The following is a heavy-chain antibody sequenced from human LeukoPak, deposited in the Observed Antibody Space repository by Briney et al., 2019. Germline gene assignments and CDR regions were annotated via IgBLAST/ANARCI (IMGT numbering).Heavy chain of an antibody. Sequence: GESLKISCKASGYSFTSYWIGWVRQMPGKGLEWMGIIYPGDSDTRYSPSFQGQVTISADKSISTAYLQWSSLKASDAAMYYCARAPIEEGFDWLDYWGQGTLVTVSS. J-gene: IGHJ4*02. D-gene: IGHD3-9*01. CDR2: IYPGDSDT. CDR1: GYSFTSYW. CDR3: ARAPIEEGFDWLDY. V-gene: IGHV5-51*01.